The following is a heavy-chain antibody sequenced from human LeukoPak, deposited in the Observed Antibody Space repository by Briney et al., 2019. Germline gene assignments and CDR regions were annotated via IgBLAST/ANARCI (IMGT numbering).Heavy chain of an antibody. D-gene: IGHD3-9*01. CDR1: GFTFSSYS. Sequence: HSGGSLRLSCAASGFTFSSYSMSWVRQAPGKGLEWVAVISYDGSNKYYADSVKGRFTISRDNSKNTLYLQMNSLRAEDTAVYYCAREMRSDDILTGRISLYFDYWGQGTLVTVSS. CDR3: AREMRSDDILTGRISLYFDY. V-gene: IGHV3-30*03. CDR2: ISYDGSNK. J-gene: IGHJ4*02.